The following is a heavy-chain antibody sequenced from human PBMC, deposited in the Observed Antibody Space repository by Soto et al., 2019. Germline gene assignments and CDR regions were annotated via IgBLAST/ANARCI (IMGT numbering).Heavy chain of an antibody. D-gene: IGHD3-22*01. Sequence: PGGSVRLSCAASGFTFSSYAMSWVRQAPGKGLEWVSAISGSGGSTYYADSVKGRFTISRDNSKNTLYLQMNSLRAEDTAVYYCAKDLTYDIIVYYFGGFDPWSQEPCSPSPQ. V-gene: IGHV3-23*01. CDR1: GFTFSSYA. J-gene: IGHJ5*02. CDR2: ISGSGGST. CDR3: AKDLTYDIIVYYFGGFDP.